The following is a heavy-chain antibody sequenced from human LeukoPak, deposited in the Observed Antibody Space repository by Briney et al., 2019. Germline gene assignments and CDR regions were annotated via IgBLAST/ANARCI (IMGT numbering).Heavy chain of an antibody. CDR2: MNPNSGNT. D-gene: IGHD3-22*01. J-gene: IGHJ6*03. V-gene: IGHV1-8*03. CDR3: ARGARITMVVVVPYYFYYMDV. Sequence: ASVTVSCTASGYTFTSYGISWVRQAPGQGLEWMGWMNPNSGNTGYAQKFQGRVTFTRNTSISTAYMELSSLRSEDTAVYYCARGARITMVVVVPYYFYYMDVWGKGTTVTVSS. CDR1: GYTFTSYG.